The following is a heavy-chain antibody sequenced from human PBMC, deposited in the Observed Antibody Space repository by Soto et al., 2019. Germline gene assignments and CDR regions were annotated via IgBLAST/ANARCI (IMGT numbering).Heavy chain of an antibody. V-gene: IGHV4-59*08. CDR3: ATKEGSGRLDC. Sequence: PSETLSLTCTVSGGPITSYYWSWIRQPPGKELEWIGYIYYSGSTNYNPSLNSRVTISVDTSKNQFSLKLSSVTAADPAGYYCATKEGSGRLDCWGQGALVTVSS. CDR2: IYYSGST. J-gene: IGHJ4*02. D-gene: IGHD3-10*01. CDR1: GGPITSYY.